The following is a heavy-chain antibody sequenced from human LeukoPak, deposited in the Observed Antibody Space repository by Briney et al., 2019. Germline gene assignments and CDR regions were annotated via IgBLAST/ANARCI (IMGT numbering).Heavy chain of an antibody. CDR2: ISSSSTYI. J-gene: IGHJ3*02. Sequence: GGSLRLSCAVSGFTFRSYSMNWVRQAPGKGLEWVSSISSSSTYIYYADSVKGRFTISRDNARNSLFLQMNSLRVEDTAVYYCARAQIDLMRVEDAFDIWGQGTMVTVSS. CDR3: ARAQIDLMRVEDAFDI. CDR1: GFTFRSYS. D-gene: IGHD2-15*01. V-gene: IGHV3-21*01.